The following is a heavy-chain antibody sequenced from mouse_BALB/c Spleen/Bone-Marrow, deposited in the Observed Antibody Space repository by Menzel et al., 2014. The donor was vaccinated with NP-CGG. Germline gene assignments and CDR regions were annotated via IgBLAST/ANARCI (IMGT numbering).Heavy chain of an antibody. CDR2: ISYDGSN. CDR1: GYSITSGYY. J-gene: IGHJ4*01. Sequence: EVKLVESGPGLVKPSQSLSLTCSVTGYSITSGYYWNWIRQFPGNKLEWMGYISYDGSNNYNPSLKNRISITRDTSKNQFFLKLNSVTTEGTATYYCAREGIYDGYWDYAMDYWGQGTSVTVSS. V-gene: IGHV3-6*02. CDR3: AREGIYDGYWDYAMDY. D-gene: IGHD2-3*01.